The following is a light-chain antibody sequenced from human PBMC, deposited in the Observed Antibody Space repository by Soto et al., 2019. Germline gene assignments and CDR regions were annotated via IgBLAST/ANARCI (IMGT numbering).Light chain of an antibody. Sequence: EIVMTQSPATLSVSPGDRATLSCRASQSVSSNLAWYQQKPGQAPRLLIYGASTRATGIPARFSGSGSGTEFTLTISSLQSEDFAVYYCQQYTNWPTGTFGQGTKLEIK. CDR2: GAS. CDR1: QSVSSN. V-gene: IGKV3-15*01. CDR3: QQYTNWPTGT. J-gene: IGKJ2*02.